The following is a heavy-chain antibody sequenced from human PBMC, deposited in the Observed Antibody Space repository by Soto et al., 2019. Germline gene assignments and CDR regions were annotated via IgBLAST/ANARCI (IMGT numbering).Heavy chain of an antibody. V-gene: IGHV3-7*03. CDR1: GFTFSSYW. CDR2: IKQDGSEK. D-gene: IGHD1-20*01. Sequence: GGSLRLSCAASGFTFSSYWMSWVRQAPGKGLEWVANIKQDGSEKYYVDSVKGRFTISRDNAKNSLYLQMNSLRAEDTAVYYCARASYNWKLPYYLDYWGQGTLVTVSS. J-gene: IGHJ4*02. CDR3: ARASYNWKLPYYLDY.